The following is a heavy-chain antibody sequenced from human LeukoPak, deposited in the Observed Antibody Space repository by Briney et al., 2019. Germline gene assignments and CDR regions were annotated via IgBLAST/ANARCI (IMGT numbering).Heavy chain of an antibody. CDR1: GGTFSSYA. J-gene: IGHJ4*02. Sequence: ASVKVSCKASGGTFSSYAISWVRQAPGQGLEWMGIINPSGGSTSYAQKFQGRVTMTRDTSTSTVYMELSSLRSEDTAVYYCARDRGSSCDYWGQGTLVTVSS. D-gene: IGHD6-13*01. CDR3: ARDRGSSCDY. CDR2: INPSGGST. V-gene: IGHV1-46*01.